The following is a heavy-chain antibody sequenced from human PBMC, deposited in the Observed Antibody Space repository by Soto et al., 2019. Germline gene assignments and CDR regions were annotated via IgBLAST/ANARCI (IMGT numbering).Heavy chain of an antibody. CDR1: GGTFSTYT. CDR3: ARRSDQIYLNAFDI. CDR2: IIPIFNTA. V-gene: IGHV1-69*01. J-gene: IGHJ3*02. D-gene: IGHD2-2*02. Sequence: QVQLVQSGAEVKKPGSSVKVSCRASGGTFSTYTFTWVRQAPGQGLEWMGGIIPIFNTATYAQKFQGRVTITADESTSTAYMELSSLKSEDTAVYYCARRSDQIYLNAFDIWGQGTMVTVSS.